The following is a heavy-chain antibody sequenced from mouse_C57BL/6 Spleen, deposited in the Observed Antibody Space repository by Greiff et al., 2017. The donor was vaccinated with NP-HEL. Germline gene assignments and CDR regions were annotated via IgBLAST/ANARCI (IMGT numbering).Heavy chain of an antibody. J-gene: IGHJ4*01. CDR2: IYPRSGNT. CDR1: GYTFTSYG. D-gene: IGHD1-1*02. V-gene: IGHV1-81*01. CDR3: ARAGGEYYAMDY. Sequence: VQLQQSGAELARPGASVKLSCKASGYTFTSYGISWVKQRTGQGLEWIGEIYPRSGNTYYNEKFKGKATLTADKSSSTAYMELRSLTSEDSAVYVCARAGGEYYAMDYWGQGTAVTVSS.